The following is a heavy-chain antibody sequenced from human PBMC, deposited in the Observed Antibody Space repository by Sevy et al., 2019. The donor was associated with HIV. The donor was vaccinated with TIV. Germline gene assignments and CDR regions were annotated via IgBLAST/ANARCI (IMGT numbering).Heavy chain of an antibody. CDR1: GVSVSSGEYY. CDR2: VYFSGYT. CDR3: ATDQYYDIVTGLFGVDV. J-gene: IGHJ6*02. Sequence: SETLSLTCTVSGVSVSSGEYYWTWIRQPPGKGLEWIGYVYFSGYTNHNPSLKSRVTISIDTSKNQFSLKLSSVTAADTAVYYCATDQYYDIVTGLFGVDVWGQGTTVTVSS. V-gene: IGHV4-61*08. D-gene: IGHD3-9*01.